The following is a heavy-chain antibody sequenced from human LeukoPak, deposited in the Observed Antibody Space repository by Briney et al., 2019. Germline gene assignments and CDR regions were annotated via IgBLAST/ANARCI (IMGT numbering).Heavy chain of an antibody. V-gene: IGHV3-66*01. Sequence: GGSLRLSCAASEFSVGSNYMTWVRQAPGKGLEWVSLIYSGGSTYYADSVKGRFTISRDNSKNTLYLQMNSLRAEDTAVYYCARVTVTAPAIFSYFDSWGQGTLVTVS. D-gene: IGHD2-2*01. CDR3: ARVTVTAPAIFSYFDS. CDR1: EFSVGSNY. J-gene: IGHJ4*02. CDR2: IYSGGST.